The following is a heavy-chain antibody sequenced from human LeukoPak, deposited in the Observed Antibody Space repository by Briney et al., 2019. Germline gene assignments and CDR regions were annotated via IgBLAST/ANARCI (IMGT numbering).Heavy chain of an antibody. V-gene: IGHV3-21*01. J-gene: IGHJ3*02. D-gene: IGHD2-2*01. CDR2: ISSSSSYI. CDR3: ARDRALGYCSSTSCSDAFDI. CDR1: GFTFSSYS. Sequence: GGSLRLSCAASGFTFSSYSMNWVRQAPGKGLEWVSSISSSSSYIYYADSVKGRFTISRDSAKNSLYLQMNSLRAEDTAVYYCARDRALGYCSSTSCSDAFDIWGQGTMVTVSS.